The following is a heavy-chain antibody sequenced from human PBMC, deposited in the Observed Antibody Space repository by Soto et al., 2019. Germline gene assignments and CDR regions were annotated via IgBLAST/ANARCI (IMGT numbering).Heavy chain of an antibody. CDR1: GGSFSGYY. CDR2: INHSGST. J-gene: IGHJ6*02. Sequence: PSETLSLTCAVYGGSFSGYYWSWIRQPPGKGLEWIGEINHSGSTNYNPSLKSRVTISVDTSKNQFSLKLSSVTAADTAVYYCASDSGGYSSGWYYDYYYYGMDVWGQGTTVTVSS. V-gene: IGHV4-34*01. CDR3: ASDSGGYSSGWYYDYYYYGMDV. D-gene: IGHD6-19*01.